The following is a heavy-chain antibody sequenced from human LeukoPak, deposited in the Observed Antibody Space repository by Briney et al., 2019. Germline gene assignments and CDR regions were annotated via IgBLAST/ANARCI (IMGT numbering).Heavy chain of an antibody. D-gene: IGHD6-25*01. CDR2: IYYSGST. Sequence: SETLSLTCTVSGGSISSNSYYWGWIRQPPGKGLGWIGSIYYSGSTYYNPSLKSRVTISVDTSKNQFSLKLSSVTAADTAVYYCARSSGTGTFSYWGQGTLVTVSS. J-gene: IGHJ4*02. CDR3: ARSSGTGTFSY. V-gene: IGHV4-39*01. CDR1: GGSISSNSYY.